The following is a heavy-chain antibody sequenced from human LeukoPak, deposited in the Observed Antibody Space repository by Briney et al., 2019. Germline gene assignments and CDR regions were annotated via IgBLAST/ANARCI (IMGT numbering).Heavy chain of an antibody. CDR3: AKGLSYYDSSEPDY. CDR1: GFTFSSYA. CDR2: ISYDGSNK. V-gene: IGHV3-30*04. J-gene: IGHJ4*02. Sequence: GGSLRLSCSASGFTFSSYAMHWVRQAPGKGLEWVAVISYDGSNKYYADSVKGRFTISRDNSKNTLYLQMNSLRAEDTAVYYCAKGLSYYDSSEPDYWGQGTLVTVSS. D-gene: IGHD3-22*01.